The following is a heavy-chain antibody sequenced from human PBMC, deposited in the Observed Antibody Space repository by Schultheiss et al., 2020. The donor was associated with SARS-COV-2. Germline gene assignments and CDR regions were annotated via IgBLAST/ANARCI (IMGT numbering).Heavy chain of an antibody. V-gene: IGHV4-59*01. CDR1: GFTFSSYA. J-gene: IGHJ6*03. CDR2: IYYSGST. Sequence: GSLRLSCAASGFTFSSYAMSWIRQPPGKGLEWIGYIYYSGSTNYNPSLKSRVTISVDTSKNQFSLKLSSVTAADTAVYYCARGTHDYRNSKSLRLYYYYYMDVWGKGTTVTVSS. D-gene: IGHD4-11*01. CDR3: ARGTHDYRNSKSLRLYYYYYMDV.